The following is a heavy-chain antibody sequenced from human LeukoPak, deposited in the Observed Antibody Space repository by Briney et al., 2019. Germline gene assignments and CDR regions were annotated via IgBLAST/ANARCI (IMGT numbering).Heavy chain of an antibody. CDR3: ARDRGVRDFIDY. V-gene: IGHV4-34*01. J-gene: IGHJ4*02. Sequence: SETLSLTCAVYGGSFSGYYWSWIRQPPGKGLEWIGEITHSGSTDYSPSLKSRVTISVDTSKNQFSLKLSSVTAADTAVYYCARDRGVRDFIDYWGQGTLVTVSS. CDR2: ITHSGST. CDR1: GGSFSGYY. D-gene: IGHD3-10*01.